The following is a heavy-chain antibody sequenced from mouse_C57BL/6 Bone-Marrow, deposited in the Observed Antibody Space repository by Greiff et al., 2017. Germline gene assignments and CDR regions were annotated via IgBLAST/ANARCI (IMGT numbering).Heavy chain of an antibody. J-gene: IGHJ1*03. D-gene: IGHD1-1*01. Sequence: VQLQQSGAELARPGASVKMSCKASGYTFTSYTMHWVKQRPGQGLEWIGYINPSSGYTKYNQKFKDKATLTADKSSSTAYMQLISLTSEDSAVYYCASDRSSHFDVWGTGTTVTVSS. V-gene: IGHV1-4*01. CDR3: ASDRSSHFDV. CDR1: GYTFTSYT. CDR2: INPSSGYT.